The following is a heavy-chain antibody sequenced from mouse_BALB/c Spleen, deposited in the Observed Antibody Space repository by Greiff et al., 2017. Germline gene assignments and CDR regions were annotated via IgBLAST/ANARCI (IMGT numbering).Heavy chain of an antibody. V-gene: IGHV5-15*02. Sequence: DVKLVESGGGLVQPGGSRKLSCAASGFTFSDYGMAWVRQAPGKGPEWVAFISNLAYSIYYADTVTGRFTISRENAKNTLYLEMSSLRSEDTAMYYCARELGRGGYAMDYWGQGTSVTVSS. CDR3: ARELGRGGYAMDY. CDR2: ISNLAYSI. D-gene: IGHD4-1*01. CDR1: GFTFSDYG. J-gene: IGHJ4*01.